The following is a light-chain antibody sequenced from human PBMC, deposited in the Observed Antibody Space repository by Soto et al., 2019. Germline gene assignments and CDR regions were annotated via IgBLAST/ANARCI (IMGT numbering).Light chain of an antibody. CDR3: QQGHNWPLT. J-gene: IGKJ2*01. V-gene: IGKV3-15*01. CDR1: QSINSE. Sequence: EIVMTQSPATLSLSPGERAALSCRASQSINSELAWYQQKPGQPPRLLIYGASTRATGVPARFTGSESGSEFTLTLSGLQSEDCAVYSCQQGHNWPLTFGQWNRLEL. CDR2: GAS.